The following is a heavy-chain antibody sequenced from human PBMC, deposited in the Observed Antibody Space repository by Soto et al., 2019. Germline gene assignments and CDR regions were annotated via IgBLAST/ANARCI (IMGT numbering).Heavy chain of an antibody. D-gene: IGHD3-10*02. Sequence: ASVKVSCKASGYTFTGSEMHWVRQAPGQRLEWLGWINAGKGNTYYAEKFEGRVTLTRDTAATTVNMELTSLTSEDTAIYYCGRDQSGIGYYVDWFDPWGQGTLVTVSS. V-gene: IGHV1-3*01. CDR3: GRDQSGIGYYVDWFDP. CDR2: INAGKGNT. J-gene: IGHJ5*02. CDR1: GYTFTGSE.